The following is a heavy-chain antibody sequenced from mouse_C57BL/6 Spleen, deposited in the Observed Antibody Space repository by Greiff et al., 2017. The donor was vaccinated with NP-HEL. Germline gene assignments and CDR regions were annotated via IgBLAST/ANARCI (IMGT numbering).Heavy chain of an antibody. CDR2: IDPSDSEP. D-gene: IGHD1-1*02. Sequence: QVQLQQPGAELVRPGSSVKLSCKASGYTFTSYWMHWVKQRPIQGLEWIGNIDPSDSEPHYNQKFKDKATLTVDKSSSTAYMQLSSLTSEDSAVYYCARREYGYDAMDYWGQGTSVTVSS. V-gene: IGHV1-52*01. CDR1: GYTFTSYW. CDR3: ARREYGYDAMDY. J-gene: IGHJ4*01.